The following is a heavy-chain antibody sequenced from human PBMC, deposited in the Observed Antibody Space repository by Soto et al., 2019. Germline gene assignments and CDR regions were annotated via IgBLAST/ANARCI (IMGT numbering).Heavy chain of an antibody. D-gene: IGHD3-10*01. Sequence: PGGSLRLSCAASGFTFSTYTMTWVRQAPGKGLEWVSSVGGSGDGTYYADSVKGRFTISRDNSKNTLYLQMNSLRAEDTAIYYCAKGLRRLLRTQYYYGLDVWGRGTTVTV. CDR3: AKGLRRLLRTQYYYGLDV. J-gene: IGHJ6*02. CDR1: GFTFSTYT. CDR2: VGGSGDGT. V-gene: IGHV3-23*01.